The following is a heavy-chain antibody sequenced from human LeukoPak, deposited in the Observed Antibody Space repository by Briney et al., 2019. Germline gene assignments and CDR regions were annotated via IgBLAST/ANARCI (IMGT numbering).Heavy chain of an antibody. V-gene: IGHV3-23*01. CDR3: AKDHLAAPYYFDY. CDR1: GFTFSSYA. Sequence: QAGGSLRLSCAASGFTFSSYAMSWVRQAPGKGLEWVSAISGSGGSTYYADSVKGRFTISRDNSKNTQYLQMNSLRAEDTAVYYCAKDHLAAPYYFDYWGQGTLVTVSS. CDR2: ISGSGGST. J-gene: IGHJ4*02. D-gene: IGHD6-6*01.